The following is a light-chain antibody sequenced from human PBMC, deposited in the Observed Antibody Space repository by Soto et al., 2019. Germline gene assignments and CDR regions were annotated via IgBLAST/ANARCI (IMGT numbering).Light chain of an antibody. V-gene: IGKV3-11*01. Sequence: EIVLTQSPATLSLSPGERATLSCRATQSISSYLAWYQQKPGQAPRLLIYDASHRATGIPARFSGSGSGTDFTLTISSLEPEDFAVYYCQQSSNWPPITFGQGTRLEIK. CDR3: QQSSNWPPIT. J-gene: IGKJ5*01. CDR2: DAS. CDR1: QSISSY.